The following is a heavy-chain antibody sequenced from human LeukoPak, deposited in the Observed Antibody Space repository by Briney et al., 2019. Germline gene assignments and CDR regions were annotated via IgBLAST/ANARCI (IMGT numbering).Heavy chain of an antibody. D-gene: IGHD2-2*01. J-gene: IGHJ3*02. Sequence: GGSLRLSCAASGFTFSRYSMNWVRQAPGKGLEWVSSISTSSIYIYYADSMKGRFTISRDNAKNSLYLQMNSLRAEDTAVYYCARGHGVVSASDDAFDIWGQGTMVTVSS. V-gene: IGHV3-21*01. CDR1: GFTFSRYS. CDR3: ARGHGVVSASDDAFDI. CDR2: ISTSSIYI.